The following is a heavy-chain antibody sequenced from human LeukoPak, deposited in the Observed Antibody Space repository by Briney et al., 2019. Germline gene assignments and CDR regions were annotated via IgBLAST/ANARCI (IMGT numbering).Heavy chain of an antibody. D-gene: IGHD6-19*01. CDR2: IYYSGST. V-gene: IGHV4-59*12. Sequence: PSETLSLTCTVSGGSISSYYWSWIRQPPGKGLEWIGSIYYSGSTYYNPSLKSRVTISVDTSKNQFSLKLSSVTAADTAVYYCARGKWLDPFWGQGTLVTVSS. CDR1: GGSISSYY. CDR3: ARGKWLDPF. J-gene: IGHJ4*02.